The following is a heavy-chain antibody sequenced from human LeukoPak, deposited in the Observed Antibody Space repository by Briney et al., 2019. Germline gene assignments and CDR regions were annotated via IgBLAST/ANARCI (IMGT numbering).Heavy chain of an antibody. D-gene: IGHD3-22*01. CDR1: GGSISSYY. Sequence: SSETLSLTCTVSGGSISSYYWSWIRQPAGKGLEWIGRIYISGSTNYNPSLKSRVTMSVDTSKNQFSLKLSSVTAADTAVYYCARDKYYYDSSGYYYFDYWGQGTLVTVSS. V-gene: IGHV4-4*07. CDR3: ARDKYYYDSSGYYYFDY. CDR2: IYISGST. J-gene: IGHJ4*02.